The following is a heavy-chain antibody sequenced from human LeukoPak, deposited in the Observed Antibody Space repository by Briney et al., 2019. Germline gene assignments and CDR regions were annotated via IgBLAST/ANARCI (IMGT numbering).Heavy chain of an antibody. CDR2: IKSKTDGGTT. Sequence: GGSLRLSCAVSGFIFSNAWMSWVRQAPGKGLEWVGRIKSKTDGGTTDYAAPVKGRFTISRDDSKNTLYLQMNSLKTEDTAVYYCATRYYEFWSGYYTGAGLDYWGQGTLVTVSS. CDR1: GFIFSNAW. D-gene: IGHD3-3*01. CDR3: ATRYYEFWSGYYTGAGLDY. V-gene: IGHV3-15*01. J-gene: IGHJ4*02.